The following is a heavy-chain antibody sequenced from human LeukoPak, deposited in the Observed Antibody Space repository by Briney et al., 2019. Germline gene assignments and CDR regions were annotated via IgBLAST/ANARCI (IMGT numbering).Heavy chain of an antibody. CDR1: GFTFSSYA. J-gene: IGHJ4*02. CDR2: ISYDGSNK. D-gene: IGHD6-19*01. CDR3: ARAPSYGGWYSFDY. Sequence: GGSLRLSCAASGFTFSSYAMHWVRQAPGKGLEWVAVISYDGSNKYYADSVKGRFTISRDNSKNTLYLQMNSLRAEDTAVYYCARAPSYGGWYSFDYWGQGTLVTVSS. V-gene: IGHV3-30*04.